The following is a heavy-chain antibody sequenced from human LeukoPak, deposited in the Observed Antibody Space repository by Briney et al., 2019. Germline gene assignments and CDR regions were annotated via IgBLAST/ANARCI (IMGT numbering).Heavy chain of an antibody. CDR2: IYYSGST. D-gene: IGHD2-2*03. Sequence: SETLSLTCTVSGGCVSSGSYYWSWIRQPPGKGLEWIGYIYYSGSTNYNPSLKSRVTISVDTSKNQFSLKLSSVTAVDTAVYYCARMDDDAFDIWGQGTMVTVSS. J-gene: IGHJ3*02. CDR3: ARMDDDAFDI. CDR1: GGCVSSGSYY. V-gene: IGHV4-61*01.